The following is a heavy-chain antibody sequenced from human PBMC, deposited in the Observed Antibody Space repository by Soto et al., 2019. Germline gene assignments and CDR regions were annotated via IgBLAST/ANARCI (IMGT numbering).Heavy chain of an antibody. V-gene: IGHV4-31*03. Sequence: QVQLQESGPGLVKPSQTLSLTCTVSGGSISSGGYYWSWIRQHPGKGLEWIGYIYYSGSTYYNPSLKSRVTISVDTSKNQFSLKLSSVTAADTAVSDCARDYSSSGPGDSYSYGMDGWGQGTTVTVSS. D-gene: IGHD6-6*01. J-gene: IGHJ6*02. CDR2: IYYSGST. CDR3: ARDYSSSGPGDSYSYGMDG. CDR1: GGSISSGGYY.